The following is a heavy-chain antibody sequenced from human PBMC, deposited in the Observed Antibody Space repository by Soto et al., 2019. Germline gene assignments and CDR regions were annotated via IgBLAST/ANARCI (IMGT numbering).Heavy chain of an antibody. D-gene: IGHD3-22*01. J-gene: IGHJ5*02. CDR3: ERGYYDTTGYSLDP. V-gene: IGHV4-34*01. Sequence: SETLSLTCAVDGGYFSGYYWSWXRQPPGKGLEWIGEINHSGSANYNPSLISRLIISVDRSRNQFSLRLSSVTAADTAVYYCERGYYDTTGYSLDPWGQGTLVTVSS. CDR1: GGYFSGYY. CDR2: INHSGSA.